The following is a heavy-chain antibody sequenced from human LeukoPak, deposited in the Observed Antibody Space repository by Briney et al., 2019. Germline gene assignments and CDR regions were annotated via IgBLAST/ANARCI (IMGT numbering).Heavy chain of an antibody. Sequence: GGSLRLSCAASGFTFSNYAMHWVRQAPGKGLEWVAAISHDGSNKYYADSVKGRFTISRDNSKNTLFLQMNSLTTEDTAVYYCARDGAGSGSYFYFDYWGQGTLVTVSS. J-gene: IGHJ4*02. CDR3: ARDGAGSGSYFYFDY. D-gene: IGHD3-10*01. V-gene: IGHV3-30-3*01. CDR2: ISHDGSNK. CDR1: GFTFSNYA.